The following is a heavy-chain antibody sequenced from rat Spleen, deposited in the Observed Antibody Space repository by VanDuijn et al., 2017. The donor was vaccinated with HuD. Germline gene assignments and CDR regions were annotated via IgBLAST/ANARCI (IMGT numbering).Heavy chain of an antibody. Sequence: EVQLVESDGGLVQPGRSLKLSCAASGFTFSDYYMAWVRQAPTKGLEWVATISYDGSSTYYRDSVKGRFTISRDNTKSTLYLQMDSLRSEDTASYYCARQLRRDLASFDYWGPGTMVSVSS. CDR3: ARQLRRDLASFDY. CDR2: ISYDGSST. J-gene: IGHJ1*01. CDR1: GFTFSDYY. V-gene: IGHV5-29*01. D-gene: IGHD1-11*01.